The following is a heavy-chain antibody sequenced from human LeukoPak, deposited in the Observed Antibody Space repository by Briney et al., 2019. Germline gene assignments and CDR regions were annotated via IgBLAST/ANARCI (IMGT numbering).Heavy chain of an antibody. D-gene: IGHD6-6*01. V-gene: IGHV1-69*05. J-gene: IGHJ3*02. CDR1: GGTFSSYA. CDR3: ARRESSSSGAFDI. Sequence: ASVKVSCKASGGTFSSYAISWVRQAPGQGLEWMGGIIPIFGTANYAQKLQGRVTITTDESTSTAYRELSSLRSEDTAVYYCARRESSSSGAFDIWGQGTMVTVSS. CDR2: IIPIFGTA.